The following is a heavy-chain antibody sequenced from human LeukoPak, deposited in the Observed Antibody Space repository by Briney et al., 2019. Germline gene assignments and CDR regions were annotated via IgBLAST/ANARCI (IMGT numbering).Heavy chain of an antibody. V-gene: IGHV4-59*01. CDR3: ARSGSYGLVDY. CDR1: GGSNSGYH. Sequence: ASETLSLTCSVSGGSNSGYHWSWIRQPPGKGLEWIGYLYYSGSTNYNPSLKGRVTISVDTSKNQFSLKLSSVTAADTAVYYCARSGSYGLVDYWGQGTLVTVSS. CDR2: LYYSGST. D-gene: IGHD1-26*01. J-gene: IGHJ4*02.